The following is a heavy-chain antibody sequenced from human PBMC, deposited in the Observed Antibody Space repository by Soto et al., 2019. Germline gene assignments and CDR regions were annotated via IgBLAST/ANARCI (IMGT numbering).Heavy chain of an antibody. J-gene: IGHJ3*02. CDR2: ISGSGGST. Sequence: GGSLRLSCAASGFTFSSYAMSWVRQAPGKGLEWVSAISGSGGSTYYADSVKGRFTISRDNSKNTLYLQMNSLRAEDTAVYYCAKDALMITFGGVIGVFDIWGQGTMVTVSS. V-gene: IGHV3-23*01. D-gene: IGHD3-16*02. CDR1: GFTFSSYA. CDR3: AKDALMITFGGVIGVFDI.